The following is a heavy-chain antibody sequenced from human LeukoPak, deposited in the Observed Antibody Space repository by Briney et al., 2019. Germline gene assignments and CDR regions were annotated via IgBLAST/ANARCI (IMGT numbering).Heavy chain of an antibody. CDR3: ARANGDYPIRGPYYFDY. V-gene: IGHV4-30-2*01. CDR2: IYHSGST. CDR1: GGSISSYS. Sequence: PSETLSLTCTVSGGSISSYSWSWIRQPPGKGLEWIGYIYHSGSTYYNPSLKSRVTISVDRSKNQFSLKLSSVTAADTAVYYCARANGDYPIRGPYYFDYWGQGTLVTVSS. J-gene: IGHJ4*02. D-gene: IGHD4-17*01.